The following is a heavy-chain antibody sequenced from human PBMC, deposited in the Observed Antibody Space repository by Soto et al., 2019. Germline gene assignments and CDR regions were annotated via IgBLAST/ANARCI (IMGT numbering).Heavy chain of an antibody. J-gene: IGHJ6*02. CDR3: TRVGGSVSGMDV. CDR1: GFTFSIYW. D-gene: IGHD1-26*01. Sequence: EVQLVESGGGLVQPGGALRLSCEASGFTFSIYWMHWVRQAPGKGPVWVSRIDNAGSSARYADSVTGRFTISRDNAKNTVYLQMNILRDEATAVYYCTRVGGSVSGMDVWGQGTTVTVSS. CDR2: IDNAGSSA. V-gene: IGHV3-74*01.